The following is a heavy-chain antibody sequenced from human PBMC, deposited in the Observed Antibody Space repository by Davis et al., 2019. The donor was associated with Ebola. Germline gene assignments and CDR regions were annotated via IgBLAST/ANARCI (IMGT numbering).Heavy chain of an antibody. CDR1: GGSISSSSYY. CDR3: ARQVKMATQADY. D-gene: IGHD5-24*01. J-gene: IGHJ4*02. Sequence: SETLSLTCTVSGGSISSSSYYWGWIRQPPGKGLEWIGNIYYRGSTYYNPSLKSRVTISVDTSKNQFSLKLSSVTAADTAVYYCARQVKMATQADYWGQGTLVTVSS. CDR2: IYYRGST. V-gene: IGHV4-39*01.